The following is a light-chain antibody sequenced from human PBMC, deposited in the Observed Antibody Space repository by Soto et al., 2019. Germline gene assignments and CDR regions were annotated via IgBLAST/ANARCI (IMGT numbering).Light chain of an antibody. CDR2: KAS. J-gene: IGKJ1*01. V-gene: IGKV1-5*03. Sequence: DIELTQSPSTLSSSLGERVTISCRASQSISACLAWYQQKPGKAPKLLIYKASSLASGVPSRFSGSGSGTEFTLTISSLQPDDFAVYYCQQHNSYSWTFGQGTQVEIK. CDR3: QQHNSYSWT. CDR1: QSISAC.